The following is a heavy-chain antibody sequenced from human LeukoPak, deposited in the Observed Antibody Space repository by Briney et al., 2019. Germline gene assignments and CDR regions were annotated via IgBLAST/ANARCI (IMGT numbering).Heavy chain of an antibody. CDR3: ARQEVEMAAPIDF. D-gene: IGHD5-24*01. Sequence: SETLSLTCTVSGGSISSTDYYWGWIRQPPGRGLEWIGSIYYNGSTYYNPSLKSRVAISVDTSRNQFSLKLSSVTAADTAVYYCARQEVEMAAPIDFWGQGSLVTVSS. J-gene: IGHJ4*02. V-gene: IGHV4-39*01. CDR2: IYYNGST. CDR1: GGSISSTDYY.